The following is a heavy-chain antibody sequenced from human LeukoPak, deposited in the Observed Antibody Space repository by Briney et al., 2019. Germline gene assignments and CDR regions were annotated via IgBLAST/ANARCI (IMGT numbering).Heavy chain of an antibody. Sequence: GGSLRLSCAASGFAFSRNAMNWVRQAPGKGLEWVSFISSSSNYMSYADSVKGRFTISRDNAKNSLYLQMNSLRAEDTAVYYCARPLDSSNNYFDYWGQGTLVTVSA. V-gene: IGHV3-21*01. CDR3: ARPLDSSNNYFDY. CDR2: ISSSSNYM. J-gene: IGHJ4*02. CDR1: GFAFSRNA. D-gene: IGHD6-13*01.